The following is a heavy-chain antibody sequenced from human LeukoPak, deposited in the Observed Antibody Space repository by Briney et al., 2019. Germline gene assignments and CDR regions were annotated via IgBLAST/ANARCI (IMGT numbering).Heavy chain of an antibody. Sequence: GGSLRLSCAASGLSLSSNNMHWVRQAPGGGLEWISYISAASGTIYSADSLKGRFTISRDNARNLLYLQMNSQRPEDTAVYYCARDLGLRRMIWGRGTLVVVSS. CDR2: ISAASGTI. CDR3: ARDLGLRRMI. J-gene: IGHJ2*01. V-gene: IGHV3-48*04. CDR1: GLSLSSNN.